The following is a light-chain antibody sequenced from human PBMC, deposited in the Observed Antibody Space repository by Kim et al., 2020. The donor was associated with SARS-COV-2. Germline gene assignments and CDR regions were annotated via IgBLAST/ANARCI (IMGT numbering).Light chain of an antibody. CDR2: GAS. CDR3: QQYHHWPPIT. V-gene: IGKV3-15*01. Sequence: EKVMTQSPATLLVSPGERATLSCRASQSVSSDLAWYQQKPGQTPRLLIYGASTRATGIPARFSGSGSGTDFTLTITSLQSEDFAVYYCQQYHHWPPITFGQGTRLEIK. J-gene: IGKJ5*01. CDR1: QSVSSD.